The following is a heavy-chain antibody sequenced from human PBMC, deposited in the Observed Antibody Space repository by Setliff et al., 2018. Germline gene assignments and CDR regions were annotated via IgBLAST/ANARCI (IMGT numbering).Heavy chain of an antibody. CDR1: GGSFSGYY. CDR2: IKQDGSEK. CDR3: ARDPIAAAGLYYYYYYMDV. D-gene: IGHD6-13*01. V-gene: IGHV3-7*01. Sequence: ETLSLTCAVYGGSFSGYYWSWIRQAPGKGLEWVANIKQDGSEKYYADSVKGRFTISRDNSKNTLYLQMNSLRAEDTAVYYCARDPIAAAGLYYYYYYMDVWGKGTTVTVS. J-gene: IGHJ6*03.